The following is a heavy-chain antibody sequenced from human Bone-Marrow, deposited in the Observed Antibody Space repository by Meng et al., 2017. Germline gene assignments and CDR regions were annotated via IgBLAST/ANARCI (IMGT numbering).Heavy chain of an antibody. D-gene: IGHD3-9*01. CDR3: ARDDDISPDY. V-gene: IGHV1-18*01. Sequence: ASVKVSCKASGYTFTSYDINWVRQATGQGLEWMGWISAYNGNTNYAQKLQGRVTMTTDTSTSTAYMELRSLRSDDTAVYYCARDDDISPDYWGQGTLVTVSS. J-gene: IGHJ4*02. CDR1: GYTFTSYD. CDR2: ISAYNGNT.